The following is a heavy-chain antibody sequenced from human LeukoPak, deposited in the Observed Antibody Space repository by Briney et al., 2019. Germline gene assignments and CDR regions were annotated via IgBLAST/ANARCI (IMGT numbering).Heavy chain of an antibody. V-gene: IGHV4-61*02. CDR2: IYTSGST. CDR1: GGSISSGSYY. J-gene: IGHJ4*02. Sequence: PSEALSLTCTVSGGSISSGSYYWSWIRQPAGKGREWIGRIYTSGSTNYNPSLKSRVTISVDTSKNQFSLKLSSVTAADTAVYYCARDGYGGNPDYWGQGTLVTVSS. D-gene: IGHD4/OR15-4a*01. CDR3: ARDGYGGNPDY.